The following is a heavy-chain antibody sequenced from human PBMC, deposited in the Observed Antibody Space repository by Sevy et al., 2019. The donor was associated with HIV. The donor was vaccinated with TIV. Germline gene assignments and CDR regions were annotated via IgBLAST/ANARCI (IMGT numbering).Heavy chain of an antibody. CDR2: MNPNSGNT. J-gene: IGHJ6*02. V-gene: IGHV1-8*01. CDR3: AKGYYGFWSGYYYGMDV. D-gene: IGHD3-3*01. Sequence: ASVKVSCNASGYTFTSYDINCVRQATGQGLEWMGWMNPNSGNTGYAQKFQGRVIMTRNTSITTAYMELSSLKSEDTAVYYCAKGYYGFWSGYYYGMDVWGQGTTVTVSS. CDR1: GYTFTSYD.